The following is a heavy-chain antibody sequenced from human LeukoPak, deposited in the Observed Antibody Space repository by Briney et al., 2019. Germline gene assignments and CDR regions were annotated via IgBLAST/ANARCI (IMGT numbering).Heavy chain of an antibody. CDR1: GFTFSSYA. CDR3: ARSDYGGNDY. CDR2: ISYDGSNK. J-gene: IGHJ4*02. D-gene: IGHD4-23*01. Sequence: GGSLGLSCAASGFTFSSYAMHWVRQAPGKGLEWVAVISYDGSNKYYADSVKGRFTISRDNPKNTLYLQMNSLRAEDTAVYYCARSDYGGNDYWGQGTLVTVSS. V-gene: IGHV3-30-3*01.